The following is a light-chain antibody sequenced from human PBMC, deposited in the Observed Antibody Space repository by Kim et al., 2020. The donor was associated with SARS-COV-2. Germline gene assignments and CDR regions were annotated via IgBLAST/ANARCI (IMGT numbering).Light chain of an antibody. V-gene: IGKV1-5*03. J-gene: IGKJ1*01. CDR2: KAS. Sequence: DIQMTQSPSTLSASVGDTVTITCRASQSIGTWLAWYQQKPGKAPEVLIYKASTVETGVPSRFSGSGSGTEFTLTISSLQPEDSASYHCQQYYALWTFGQGTKVDIK. CDR1: QSIGTW. CDR3: QQYYALWT.